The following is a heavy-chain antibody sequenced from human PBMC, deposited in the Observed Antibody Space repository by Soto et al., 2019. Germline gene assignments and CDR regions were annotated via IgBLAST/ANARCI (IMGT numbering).Heavy chain of an antibody. J-gene: IGHJ3*02. CDR3: ARDSGGYAFEI. V-gene: IGHV3-64*01. D-gene: IGHD3-10*01. Sequence: GVSLRLSCAASGFTFSRYAMHWFRQAPGKGLEYVSAISSSGGTTYYANSVKGRFTISRDNSKNTLYLQMGSLRTEDMAVYYCARDSGGYAFEIWGQGTMVSVSS. CDR2: ISSSGGTT. CDR1: GFTFSRYA.